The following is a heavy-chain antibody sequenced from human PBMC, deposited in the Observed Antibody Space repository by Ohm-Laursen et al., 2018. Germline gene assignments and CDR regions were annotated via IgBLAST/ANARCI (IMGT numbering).Heavy chain of an antibody. D-gene: IGHD6-13*01. Sequence: SDTLSLTCTVSGGSISSYYWSWIRQPPGKGLEWIGYIYYSGSTNFNPSLKSRVTISVDMSKNQFSLKLSSVTAADTAVYYCARRSSSWTNIDHWGQGTLVTVSS. CDR2: IYYSGST. V-gene: IGHV4-59*08. J-gene: IGHJ4*02. CDR3: ARRSSSWTNIDH. CDR1: GGSISSYY.